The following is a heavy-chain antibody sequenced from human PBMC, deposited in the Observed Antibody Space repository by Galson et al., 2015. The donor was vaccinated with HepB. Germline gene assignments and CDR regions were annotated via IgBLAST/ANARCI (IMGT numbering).Heavy chain of an antibody. V-gene: IGHV3-23*01. CDR3: AKDPHLVWFGELNFDY. J-gene: IGHJ4*02. Sequence: SLRLSCAASGFTFSRYVMSWVRQAPGKGLEWVSSISGTDGSTYFADSVKGRFTISRDNSKNTLSLQMNSLRVEDTATYYCAKDPHLVWFGELNFDYWGQGTLSPSPQ. CDR1: GFTFSRYV. CDR2: ISGTDGST. D-gene: IGHD3-10*01.